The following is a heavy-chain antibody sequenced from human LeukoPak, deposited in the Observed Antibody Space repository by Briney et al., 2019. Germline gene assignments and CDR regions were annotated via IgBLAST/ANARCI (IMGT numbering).Heavy chain of an antibody. V-gene: IGHV3-23*01. CDR3: VKGGQRYDFWRFDY. Sequence: PGGSLTLSCAVSGVSFSDYAMNWVRLAPGTGLQWVSSSSGSGGSTYYADSVKGRFSISRDNSKNTLSLQMNSLRAEDTALYYCVKGGQRYDFWRFDYWGQGTVVTVSS. CDR2: SSGSGGST. D-gene: IGHD3-3*01. CDR1: GVSFSDYA. J-gene: IGHJ4*02.